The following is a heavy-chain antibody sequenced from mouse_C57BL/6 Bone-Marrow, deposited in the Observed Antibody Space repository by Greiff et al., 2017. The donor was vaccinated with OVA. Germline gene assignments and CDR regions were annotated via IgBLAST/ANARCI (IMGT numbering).Heavy chain of an antibody. CDR3: AREYDYPFAY. Sequence: EVHLVESGPELVKPGASVTIPCKASGYTFTDYNMDWVKQSHGKSLEWIGDINPNNGGTIYNQKFKGKATLTVDKSSSTAYMELRSLTSEDTAVYYCAREYDYPFAYWGQGTLVTVSA. CDR2: INPNNGGT. J-gene: IGHJ3*01. D-gene: IGHD2-4*01. CDR1: GYTFTDYN. V-gene: IGHV1-18*01.